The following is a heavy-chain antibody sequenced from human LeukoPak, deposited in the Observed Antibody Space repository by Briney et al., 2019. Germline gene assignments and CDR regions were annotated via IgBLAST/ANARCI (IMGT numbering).Heavy chain of an antibody. D-gene: IGHD6-13*01. CDR3: ARARVSYSSSWGIYYFDY. CDR1: GYTFTSYD. V-gene: IGHV1-8*03. Sequence: ASVKVSCKASGYTFTSYDINWVQQATGQGVEGMGWMNPNSGNTGYAQKFQGRVTITRNTPISTAYMELSSLRSEDTAVYYCARARVSYSSSWGIYYFDYWGQGTLVTVSS. J-gene: IGHJ4*02. CDR2: MNPNSGNT.